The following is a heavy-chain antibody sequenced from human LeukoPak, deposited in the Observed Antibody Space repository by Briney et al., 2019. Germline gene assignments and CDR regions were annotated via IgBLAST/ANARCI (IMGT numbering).Heavy chain of an antibody. D-gene: IGHD6-6*01. CDR2: IIPILGIA. V-gene: IGHV1-69*04. CDR1: GGTFSSYA. Sequence: SVKVSFKASGGTFSSYAISWVRQAPGQGLEWMGRIIPILGIANYAQKFQGRVTITADKSTSTAYMELSSLRSEDTAVYYCATEEYTDGYYYYYGMDVWGQGTTVTVSS. J-gene: IGHJ6*02. CDR3: ATEEYTDGYYYYYGMDV.